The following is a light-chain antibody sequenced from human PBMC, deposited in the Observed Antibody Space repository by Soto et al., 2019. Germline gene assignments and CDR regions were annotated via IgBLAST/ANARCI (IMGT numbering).Light chain of an antibody. V-gene: IGKV4-1*01. CDR1: QSVLYNSDNKNY. Sequence: DIVMTQSPDSLAVSLGERATINCKSSQSVLYNSDNKNYLAWYQQKAGQPPKLLIYWASTRDSGVPDRFSGSGSGADFTPNLSKLQAEDGAVYYFQPYYTTLSFGGGTKVEIK. J-gene: IGKJ4*01. CDR2: WAS. CDR3: QPYYTTLS.